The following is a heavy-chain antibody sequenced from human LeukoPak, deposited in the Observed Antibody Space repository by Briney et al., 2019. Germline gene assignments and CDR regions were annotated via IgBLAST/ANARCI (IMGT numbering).Heavy chain of an antibody. J-gene: IGHJ4*02. D-gene: IGHD3-9*01. CDR1: GFTFSSYA. V-gene: IGHV3-23*01. CDR3: ASLLRYFDWLLDY. CDR2: ISGSGGST. Sequence: GGSLRLSCAASGFTFSSYAMSWVRQAPGKGLEWVSAISGSGGSTYYADSVKGRFTISRDNAKNSLYLQMNSLRAEDTAVYYCASLLRYFDWLLDYWGQGTLVTVSS.